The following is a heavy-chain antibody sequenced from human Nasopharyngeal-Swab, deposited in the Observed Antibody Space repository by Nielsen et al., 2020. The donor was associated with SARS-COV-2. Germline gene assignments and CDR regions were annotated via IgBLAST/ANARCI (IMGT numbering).Heavy chain of an antibody. Sequence: GKSLKISCVASGFTFSSYGMHWVRQAPGKGLEWVAVISYDGSNKYYADSVKGRFTISRDNSKNTLYLQMNSLRAEDTAVYYCATDALDYNKGYYCYYYMDVWGKGTTVTVSS. CDR1: GFTFSSYG. V-gene: IGHV3-30*03. CDR2: ISYDGSNK. CDR3: ATDALDYNKGYYCYYYMDV. D-gene: IGHD4-11*01. J-gene: IGHJ6*03.